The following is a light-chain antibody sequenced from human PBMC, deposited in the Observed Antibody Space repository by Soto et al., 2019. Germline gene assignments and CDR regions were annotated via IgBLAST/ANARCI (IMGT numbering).Light chain of an antibody. CDR1: SSDVGGYNY. V-gene: IGLV2-14*01. CDR3: AAWDDSLSGYV. Sequence: QSVLTQPASVSGSPGQSITISCTGTSSDVGGYNYVSWYQQHPGKAPKLMIYEVSNRPSGVSNRFFGSKSGNTASLTISGLQAEDEADYYCAAWDDSLSGYVFGTGTKVTVL. J-gene: IGLJ1*01. CDR2: EVS.